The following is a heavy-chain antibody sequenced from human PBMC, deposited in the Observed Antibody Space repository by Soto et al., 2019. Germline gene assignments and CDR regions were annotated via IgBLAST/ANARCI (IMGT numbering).Heavy chain of an antibody. CDR3: AREGCSSSSCSTCYGMDV. CDR2: ISSSGNSK. D-gene: IGHD2-2*01. Sequence: EVQLVESGGGLVQPGGSLRLSCVASGFTFTGYEMNWVRQAPGKGLEWVSYISSSGNSKYYADSVKGRFTISRDNAKNSLYLQMSSLRAEDTAIYYFAREGCSSSSCSTCYGMDVWGQGSTVTVSS. J-gene: IGHJ6*02. CDR1: GFTFTGYE. V-gene: IGHV3-48*03.